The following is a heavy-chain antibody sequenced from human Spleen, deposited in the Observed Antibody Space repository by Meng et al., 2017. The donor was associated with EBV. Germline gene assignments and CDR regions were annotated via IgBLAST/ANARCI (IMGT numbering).Heavy chain of an antibody. J-gene: IGHJ4*02. CDR1: GYTFSGYY. CDR3: AGGWAPDY. D-gene: IGHD6-19*01. V-gene: IGHV1-2*06. Sequence: QVELVQSGAEVKKPGAPGKVSCKTSGYTFSGYYIHWVRQAPGHGLEWMGRINPRSGGTNYAQKFQGRVTMTRDTSITTAYMDLSRLRSDDTAVYFCAGGWAPDYWGQGTLVTVSS. CDR2: INPRSGGT.